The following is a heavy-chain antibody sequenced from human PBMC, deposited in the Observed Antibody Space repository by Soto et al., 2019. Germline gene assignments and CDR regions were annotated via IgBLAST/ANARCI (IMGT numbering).Heavy chain of an antibody. CDR3: ARHPDYGGNYYYYGMDV. V-gene: IGHV4-39*01. Sequence: QLQLQESGPGLVKPSETLSLTCTSSGDSISDSSFYWAWIRQPPGKGLEWIGSIYYKGHTKYNPSLESRVTITVDTSRNQFSLRLSSVTAADTAVYFCARHPDYGGNYYYYGMDVWGPGTTVIVSS. CDR1: GDSISDSSFY. J-gene: IGHJ6*02. CDR2: IYYKGHT. D-gene: IGHD4-17*01.